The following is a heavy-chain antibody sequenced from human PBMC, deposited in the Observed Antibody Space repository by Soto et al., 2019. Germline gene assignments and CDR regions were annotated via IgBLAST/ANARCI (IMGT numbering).Heavy chain of an antibody. CDR3: ASVVVITKSLDY. J-gene: IGHJ4*02. D-gene: IGHD3-22*01. V-gene: IGHV4-31*03. Sequence: SETLSLTCTVSGGSISSGGYYWSWIRQHPGKGLEWIGYIYYSGSTYYNPSLKSRVTVSVDTSKNQFSLKLSSVTAADTAVYYCASVVVITKSLDYWGQGTLVTVSS. CDR1: GGSISSGGYY. CDR2: IYYSGST.